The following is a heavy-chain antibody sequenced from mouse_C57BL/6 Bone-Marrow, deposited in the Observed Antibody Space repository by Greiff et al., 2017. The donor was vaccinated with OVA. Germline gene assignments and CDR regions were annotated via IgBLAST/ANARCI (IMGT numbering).Heavy chain of an antibody. J-gene: IGHJ2*01. D-gene: IGHD1-1*01. Sequence: QVQLQQPGAELVKPGASVKLSCKASGYTFTSYWMHWVKQRPGQGLEWIGMIHPNSGSTNYNEKFKSKATLTVDKSSSTAYMQLISLTSEDSAVYYGARHYYGSSLFDYWGQGTTLTVSS. V-gene: IGHV1-64*01. CDR2: IHPNSGST. CDR1: GYTFTSYW. CDR3: ARHYYGSSLFDY.